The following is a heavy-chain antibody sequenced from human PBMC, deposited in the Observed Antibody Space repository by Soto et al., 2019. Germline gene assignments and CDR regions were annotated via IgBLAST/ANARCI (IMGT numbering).Heavy chain of an antibody. CDR2: ISSSSSYI. CDR1: GFTFSSYS. Sequence: EVQLVESGGGLVKPGGSLRLSCAASGFTFSSYSMNWVRQAPGKGLEWVSSISSSSSYIYYADSVKGRFTISRDNAKNSLYLQMNSLRAEDTAVYYCARVVQYSNYYYYGMDVWGQGTTVTVSS. J-gene: IGHJ6*02. D-gene: IGHD4-4*01. V-gene: IGHV3-21*01. CDR3: ARVVQYSNYYYYGMDV.